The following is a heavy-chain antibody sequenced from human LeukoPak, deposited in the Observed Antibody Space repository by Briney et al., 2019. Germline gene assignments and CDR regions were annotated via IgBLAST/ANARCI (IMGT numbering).Heavy chain of an antibody. Sequence: NSSETLSLTCTVSGSISSYYWSWIRQPPGKGLEWIGHSYYTGSPNYNPSLKSRVTISVDTPKNQFSLKLSSVTAADTAVYYCVGVRSTVGWRSFDYWGQGTLVTVSS. CDR2: SYYTGSP. CDR3: VGVRSTVGWRSFDY. V-gene: IGHV4-59*08. J-gene: IGHJ4*02. D-gene: IGHD4-23*01. CDR1: GSISSYY.